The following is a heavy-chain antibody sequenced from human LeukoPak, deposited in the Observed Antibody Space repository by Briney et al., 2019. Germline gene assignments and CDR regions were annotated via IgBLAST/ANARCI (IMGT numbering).Heavy chain of an antibody. CDR3: ARGSAWYFVY. CDR1: GDSVSSGSSY. D-gene: IGHD6-19*01. V-gene: IGHV4-61*01. J-gene: IGHJ4*02. Sequence: PSETLSLTCTVSGDSVSSGSSYWSWIRQPPGEGLQWLGYIYHSGSTNYNPSLKSRVTISVDTPKNQSSLKLSSVTTADTAVYYCARGSAWYFVYWGQGTLVTVSS. CDR2: IYHSGST.